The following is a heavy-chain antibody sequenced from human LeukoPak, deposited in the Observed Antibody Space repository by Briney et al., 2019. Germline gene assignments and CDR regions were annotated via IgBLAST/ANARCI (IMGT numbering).Heavy chain of an antibody. CDR1: GGSISSGGYY. Sequence: PSQTLSLTCTVSGGSISSGGYYWSWIRQHPGKGLEWIGYIYYSGSTYYNPSLKSRVTISVDTSKNQFSLKLSSVTAADTAVYYCARIRLGRPGYYFDYWGQGTLDTVSS. V-gene: IGHV4-31*03. J-gene: IGHJ4*02. CDR3: ARIRLGRPGYYFDY. D-gene: IGHD2-2*01. CDR2: IYYSGST.